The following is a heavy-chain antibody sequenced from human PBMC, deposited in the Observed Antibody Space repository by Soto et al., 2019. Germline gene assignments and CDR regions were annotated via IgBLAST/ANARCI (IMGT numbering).Heavy chain of an antibody. CDR1: GASVTRAGSY. CDR2: IYFDGTT. CDR3: ATRTTVTTFDY. Sequence: QVHLQESGPGLVKPSQTLSLTCDVSGASVTRAGSYWGWIRQRPGQGLEWIGYIYFDGTTYYNPSLKSRVFISADTSRNQCSLSVSFLTAADTAVYYCATRTTVTTFDYWGQGTLVTVSS. D-gene: IGHD4-17*01. V-gene: IGHV4-31*11. J-gene: IGHJ4*02.